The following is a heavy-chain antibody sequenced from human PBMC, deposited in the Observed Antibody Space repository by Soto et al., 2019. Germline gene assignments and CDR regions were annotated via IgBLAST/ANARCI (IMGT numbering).Heavy chain of an antibody. Sequence: SQTLSLTCAISGDSVSSNSAAWNCIRQSPSRGLQWLGRTYYRSKWYNDYSVSVKSRITINPDTSKNQFSLQLNSVTPEDTAVYYCARVPGGITGTTDYYYGMDVWGQGTTVTVSS. CDR1: GDSVSSNSAA. V-gene: IGHV6-1*01. D-gene: IGHD1-7*01. CDR2: TYYRSKWYN. J-gene: IGHJ6*02. CDR3: ARVPGGITGTTDYYYGMDV.